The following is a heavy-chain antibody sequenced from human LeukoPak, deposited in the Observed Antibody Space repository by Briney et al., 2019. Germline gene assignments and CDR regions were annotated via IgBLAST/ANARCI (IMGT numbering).Heavy chain of an antibody. D-gene: IGHD1-26*01. CDR2: IRSKAYGGTT. CDR3: TRAEGWEDFDY. Sequence: GGSLRLSCTASGFTFGDYAMSWVRQAPGKGLEWVGFIRSKAYGGTTEYAASVKGRFTISRDDSKSIAYLQMNSLKTEDTAVYYCTRAEGWEDFDYWGQGTLVTVSS. V-gene: IGHV3-49*04. CDR1: GFTFGDYA. J-gene: IGHJ4*02.